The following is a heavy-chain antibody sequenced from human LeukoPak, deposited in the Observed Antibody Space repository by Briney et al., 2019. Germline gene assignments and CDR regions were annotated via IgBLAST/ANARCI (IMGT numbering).Heavy chain of an antibody. D-gene: IGHD5-12*01. CDR3: ARDRPGYDAFDI. CDR1: GGSISSFY. Sequence: TSETLSLTCTVSGGSISSFYWSWIRQPPGKGLEWIGYIYYSGITNYNPSLKSRVTISVDTSKNQFSLKLSSVTAADTAVYYCARDRPGYDAFDIWGQGTMVTVSS. J-gene: IGHJ3*02. CDR2: IYYSGIT. V-gene: IGHV4-59*12.